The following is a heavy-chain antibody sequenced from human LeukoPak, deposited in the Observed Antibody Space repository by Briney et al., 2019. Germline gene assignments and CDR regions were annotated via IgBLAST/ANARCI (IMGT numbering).Heavy chain of an antibody. V-gene: IGHV1-18*01. CDR1: GYTFTTYG. D-gene: IGHD3-22*01. J-gene: IGHJ4*02. CDR2: ISAYNANT. CDR3: ARDNGYDSPSDY. Sequence: ASVKVSCKASGYTFTTYGITWVRQAPGQGLEWMGWISAYNANTNYAQKLQGGVTMTTETSTSTAYMELRSLRSDDTALYYCARDNGYDSPSDYWGQGTLVTVSS.